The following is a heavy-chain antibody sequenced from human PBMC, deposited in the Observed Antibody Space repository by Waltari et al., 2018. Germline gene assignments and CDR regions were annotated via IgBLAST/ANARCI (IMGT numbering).Heavy chain of an antibody. CDR3: AKEAVAGAYYYHYYGMDV. J-gene: IGHJ6*02. CDR1: GFTFSNYD. CDR2: ITGSGGNT. D-gene: IGHD6-19*01. V-gene: IGHV3-23*01. Sequence: EVQLLESGGDLVQPGGSLRLSCAASGFTFSNYDMSWVCQAPGKGLEWVSLITGSGGNTYYADSVKGRFTISRDNSKNTLYLQMNSLRAEDTAVYYCAKEAVAGAYYYHYYGMDVWGQGTTVTVSS.